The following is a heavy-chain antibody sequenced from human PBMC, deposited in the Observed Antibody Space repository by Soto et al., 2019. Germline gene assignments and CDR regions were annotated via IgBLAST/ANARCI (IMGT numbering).Heavy chain of an antibody. CDR2: IYSGGSA. CDR1: GFSVSSSH. J-gene: IGHJ5*02. D-gene: IGHD3-10*01. CDR3: ARLAPYGSGSYSFRYNWFDP. V-gene: IGHV3-53*01. Sequence: GGSLRLSCAASGFSVSSSHMNWVRQAPGKGLEWVSVIYSGGSAYYAVSVKGRFTISRDNSRNTVFLQMNGLRAEDTAVYYCARLAPYGSGSYSFRYNWFDPWGPGTLVTVSS.